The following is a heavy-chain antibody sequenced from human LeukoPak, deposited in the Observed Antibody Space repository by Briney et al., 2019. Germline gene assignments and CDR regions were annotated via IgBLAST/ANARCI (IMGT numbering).Heavy chain of an antibody. CDR3: STTYYYDSSEGY. D-gene: IGHD3-22*01. J-gene: IGHJ4*02. CDR1: GFTFSSYW. Sequence: GGSLRLSCAASGFTFSSYWMNWARQAPGKGLEWVASINHNGNVNYYVDSVKGRFTISRDNAKNSLYLQMNSLKTEDTAVYYCSTTYYYDSSEGYWGQGTLVTVSS. V-gene: IGHV3-7*03. CDR2: INHNGNVN.